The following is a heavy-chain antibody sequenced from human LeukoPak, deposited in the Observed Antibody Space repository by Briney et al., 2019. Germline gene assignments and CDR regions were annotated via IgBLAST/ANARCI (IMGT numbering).Heavy chain of an antibody. CDR1: GFTFGDYA. CDR3: TRGRKAAAGTGAFDI. V-gene: IGHV3-49*04. J-gene: IGHJ3*02. D-gene: IGHD6-13*01. CDR2: IRSKAYGGTT. Sequence: GGSLRLSCTASGFTFGDYAMSWVRQAPGKGLEWVGFIRSKAYGGTTEYAASVKGRFTISRDDSKSIAYLQMNSLKTEDTAVYYCTRGRKAAAGTGAFDIWGQGTMVTVSS.